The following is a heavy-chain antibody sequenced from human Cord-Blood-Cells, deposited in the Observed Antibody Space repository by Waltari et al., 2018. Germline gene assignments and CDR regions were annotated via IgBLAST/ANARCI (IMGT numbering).Heavy chain of an antibody. Sequence: QVQLVQSGAEVKKPGASVKVSCKASGYTFTGYYMHWVRQAPGQGLEWMGWINPNSGGTNYAQKFQGWVTMTRDTSISTAYMELSRLGSDDTAVYYCARAPIVVVPAAINWFDPWGQGTLVTVSS. CDR1: GYTFTGYY. CDR2: INPNSGGT. D-gene: IGHD2-2*01. CDR3: ARAPIVVVPAAINWFDP. J-gene: IGHJ5*02. V-gene: IGHV1-2*04.